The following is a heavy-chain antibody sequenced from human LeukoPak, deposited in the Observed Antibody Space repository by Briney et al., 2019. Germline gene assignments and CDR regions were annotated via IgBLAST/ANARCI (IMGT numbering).Heavy chain of an antibody. D-gene: IGHD5-24*01. CDR1: GGSISSGSYY. J-gene: IGHJ4*02. V-gene: IGHV4-61*02. Sequence: SQTLSLTCTVSGGSISSGSYYWSWIRQPAGKGLEWIGRIYTSGSTNYNPSLKSRVTISVDTSKNQFSLKLSSVTAADTAVYYCARDRADGYNTFDYWGQGTLVTVSS. CDR2: IYTSGST. CDR3: ARDRADGYNTFDY.